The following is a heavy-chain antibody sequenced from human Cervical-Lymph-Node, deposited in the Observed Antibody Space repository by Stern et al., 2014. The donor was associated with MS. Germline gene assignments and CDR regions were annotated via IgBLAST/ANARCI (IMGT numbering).Heavy chain of an antibody. CDR1: GYTFTSYG. D-gene: IGHD3-22*01. CDR2: ISAYNGKT. J-gene: IGHJ4*02. V-gene: IGHV1-18*04. Sequence: VQLVESGAEVKKPGASVKGSCKASGYTFTSYGISWVRQAPGQGLEWMGWISAYNGKTNYAQKLQGRVPMTTDTSTSTAYMELRSLRSDDTAVYYCARDARYDTPTRLDYWGQGTLVTVSS. CDR3: ARDARYDTPTRLDY.